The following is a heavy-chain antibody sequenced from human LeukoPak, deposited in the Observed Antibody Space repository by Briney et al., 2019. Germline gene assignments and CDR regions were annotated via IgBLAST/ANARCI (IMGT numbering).Heavy chain of an antibody. D-gene: IGHD1-26*01. CDR3: ALGGSRRYYFDY. CDR2: IIPIFGTA. J-gene: IGHJ4*02. Sequence: ASVKVSCKASGGTFSSYAISWVRQAPGQGPEWMGGIIPIFGTANYAQKFQGRVTITTDESTSTAYMELSSLRSEDTAVYYCALGGSRRYYFDYWGQGTLVTVSS. CDR1: GGTFSSYA. V-gene: IGHV1-69*05.